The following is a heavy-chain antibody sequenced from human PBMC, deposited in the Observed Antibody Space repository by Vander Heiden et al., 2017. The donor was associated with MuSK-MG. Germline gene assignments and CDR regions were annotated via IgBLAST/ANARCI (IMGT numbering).Heavy chain of an antibody. D-gene: IGHD6-19*01. CDR2: SYYRGST. V-gene: IGHV4-59*01. J-gene: IGHJ6*02. CDR1: GGPISSYY. CDR3: ARVVAAEHYYYYGMDV. Sequence: QVQLQESGPVLVMPSETLSPTCTVSGGPISSYYWSWIRQTPWKGRVRMRYSYYRGSTNNNPPLKSRVSIRLDTPKKLFSLKQNSMTAADTAVYYCARVVAAEHYYYYGMDVWGQGTTVTVSS.